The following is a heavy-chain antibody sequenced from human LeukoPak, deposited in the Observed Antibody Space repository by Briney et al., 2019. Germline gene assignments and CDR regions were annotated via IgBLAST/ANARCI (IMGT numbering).Heavy chain of an antibody. CDR3: ARVKGYGGNLDY. D-gene: IGHD4-23*01. CDR1: GGSFSGYY. V-gene: IGHV4-34*01. J-gene: IGHJ4*02. Sequence: SETLSLTCAVYGGSFSGYYWSWIRQPPGKGLEWIGEINHSGSTNYNPSLKSRVTISVDTSKNQFSLKLSSVTAADTAVYYCARVKGYGGNLDYWGQGTLVTVSS. CDR2: INHSGST.